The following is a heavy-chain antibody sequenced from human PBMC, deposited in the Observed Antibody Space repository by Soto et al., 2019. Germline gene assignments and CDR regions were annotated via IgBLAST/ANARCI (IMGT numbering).Heavy chain of an antibody. D-gene: IGHD4-17*01. Sequence: QITLKESGPPLVKPTQTLTLTCTFSGFSLSTSGVGVGWIRQPPGKALEWLALIYWDDDKRYSPSLKSRLTIXXDXSXXQVVLTMTNMDPVDTATYYCAHSRTTVTTRGWFDPWGQGTLVTVSS. CDR3: AHSRTTVTTRGWFDP. V-gene: IGHV2-5*02. J-gene: IGHJ5*02. CDR1: GFSLSTSGVG. CDR2: IYWDDDK.